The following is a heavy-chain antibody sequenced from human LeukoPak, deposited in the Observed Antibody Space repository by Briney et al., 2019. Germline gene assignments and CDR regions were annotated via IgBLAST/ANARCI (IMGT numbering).Heavy chain of an antibody. Sequence: SETLSLTCAVYGGSFSVYYWSCIRDPPGKGLEWSGEINHSGNTIYNTSLKSRVTISVDTSKNQFSLKLSSVTAADTAVYFCARGRMVRGVTTYGMDAWGKGTTVTVSS. CDR2: INHSGNT. D-gene: IGHD3-10*01. CDR1: GGSFSVYY. CDR3: ARGRMVRGVTTYGMDA. J-gene: IGHJ6*04. V-gene: IGHV4-34*01.